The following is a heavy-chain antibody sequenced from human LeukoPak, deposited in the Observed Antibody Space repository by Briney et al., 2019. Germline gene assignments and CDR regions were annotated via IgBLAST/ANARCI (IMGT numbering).Heavy chain of an antibody. V-gene: IGHV3-13*04. Sequence: AGGSLTLSCAASGFTFSRYDMHWVRQATGEGLEWVSGIGTAGDIYYLGSVRGRFTLSREDAKNSLYLQMNNLRAGDTAVYYCARGASTGFDPWGQGTLITVSS. CDR2: IGTAGDI. J-gene: IGHJ5*02. D-gene: IGHD1-1*01. CDR1: GFTFSRYD. CDR3: ARGASTGFDP.